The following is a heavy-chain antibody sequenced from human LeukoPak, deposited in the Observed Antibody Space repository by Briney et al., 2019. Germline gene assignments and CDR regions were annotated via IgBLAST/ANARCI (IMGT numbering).Heavy chain of an antibody. CDR2: ISSSGTNI. CDR3: ARVAGYCDSTSNCYSDY. D-gene: IGHD2-2*01. CDR1: GFTFNIYT. J-gene: IGHJ4*02. V-gene: IGHV3-21*01. Sequence: GGSLRLSCAASGFTFNIYTINWVRQAPGKGLEWVSSISSSGTNIYYADSVKGRFTVSRDNAKNSLFLQTNSLRVEDTAVYYCARVAGYCDSTSNCYSDYWGQGTLVTVSS.